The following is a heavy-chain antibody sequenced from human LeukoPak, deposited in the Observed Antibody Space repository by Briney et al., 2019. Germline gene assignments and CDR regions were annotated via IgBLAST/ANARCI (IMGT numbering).Heavy chain of an antibody. J-gene: IGHJ5*02. CDR3: ARDRGYCSGGSCYPINWFDP. V-gene: IGHV3-30-3*01. D-gene: IGHD2-15*01. CDR1: GFTFSSYA. Sequence: GRSLRLSCAASGFTFSSYAMHWVRQAPGKGLEWVAVISYDGSNKYYADSVKGRFTISRGNSKNTLYLQMNSLRAEDTAVYYCARDRGYCSGGSCYPINWFDPWGQGTLVTVSS. CDR2: ISYDGSNK.